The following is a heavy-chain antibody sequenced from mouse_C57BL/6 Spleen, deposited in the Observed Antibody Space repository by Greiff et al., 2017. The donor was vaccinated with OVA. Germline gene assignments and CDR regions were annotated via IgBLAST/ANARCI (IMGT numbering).Heavy chain of an antibody. CDR2: IDPENGDT. CDR1: GFNIKDDY. CDR3: TTSYDLFAY. D-gene: IGHD2-4*01. Sequence: EVKLMESGAELVRPGASVKLSCTASGFNIKDDYMHWVKQRPEQGLEWIGWIDPENGDTEYASKFQGKATITADTSSNTAYLQLSSLTSEDTAVYYCTTSYDLFAYWGQGTLVTVSA. J-gene: IGHJ3*01. V-gene: IGHV14-4*01.